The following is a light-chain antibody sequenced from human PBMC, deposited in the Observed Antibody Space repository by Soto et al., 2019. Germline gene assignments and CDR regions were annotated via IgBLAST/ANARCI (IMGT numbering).Light chain of an antibody. CDR2: RNN. Sequence: QAVVTQPPSASGTPGQTVTISCSGSSSNIGSKNVNWYQQLPGAAPKLLIYRNNQWPSGGPDRFSGSKSGTSASLAISGLQSEDEGDYYCAAWDESLNGVVFGGGTKLTVL. V-gene: IGLV1-44*01. J-gene: IGLJ2*01. CDR1: SSNIGSKN. CDR3: AAWDESLNGVV.